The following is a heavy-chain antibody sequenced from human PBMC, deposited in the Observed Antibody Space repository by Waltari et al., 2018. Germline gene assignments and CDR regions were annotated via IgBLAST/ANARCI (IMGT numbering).Heavy chain of an antibody. CDR1: GCTFSGTT. CDR2: IRTKPNNYAT. D-gene: IGHD1-26*01. CDR3: VAEGSNSVHH. V-gene: IGHV3-73*01. Sequence: EVQVVESGGGLVQPGGSLKLSCATSGCTFSGTTINWVRQTSGKGPEWIGRIRTKPNNYATRYTGSVEGRFTISRDNGKNTLFLQMNSLKVDDTAVYYCVAEGSNSVHHWGHGTLVTVSS. J-gene: IGHJ5*02.